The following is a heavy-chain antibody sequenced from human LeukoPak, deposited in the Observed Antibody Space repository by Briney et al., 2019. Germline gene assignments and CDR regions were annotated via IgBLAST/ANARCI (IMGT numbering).Heavy chain of an antibody. J-gene: IGHJ4*02. CDR1: GFTFSSYSM. V-gene: IGHV4-4*02. CDR3: ARDGTFDYGARQYYFDY. D-gene: IGHD4-17*01. CDR2: IYHSGST. Sequence: PGGSLRLSCAASGFTFSSYSMNWVRLAPGKGLEWIGEIYHSGSTNYNPSLKSRVTISVDKSKNQFSLELSSVTAADTAVYYCARDGTFDYGARQYYFDYWGQGTLVTVSS.